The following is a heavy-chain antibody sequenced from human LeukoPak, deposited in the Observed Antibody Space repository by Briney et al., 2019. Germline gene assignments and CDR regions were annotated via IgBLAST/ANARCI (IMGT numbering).Heavy chain of an antibody. CDR2: ISYSGST. CDR3: ARALSGYSYGPFDY. CDR1: GVSISNYY. V-gene: IGHV4-59*01. J-gene: IGHJ4*02. D-gene: IGHD5-18*01. Sequence: SETLSLTCTVSGVSISNYYWSWIRQPPGKGLEWIGYISYSGSTNYSPSLKSRVTISVDTSKNQFSLKLSSVTAADTAMYYCARALSGYSYGPFDYWGQGTLVTVST.